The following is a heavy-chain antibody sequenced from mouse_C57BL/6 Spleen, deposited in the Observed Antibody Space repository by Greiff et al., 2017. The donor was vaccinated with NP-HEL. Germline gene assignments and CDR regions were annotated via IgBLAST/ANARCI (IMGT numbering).Heavy chain of an antibody. D-gene: IGHD1-1*01. V-gene: IGHV1-64*01. Sequence: VQLQQPGAELVKPGASVKLSCKASGYTFTSYWMHWVKQRPGQGLEWIGMIHPNSGSTDYNEKFKSKATLTVDKSSSTAYMQLSSLTSEDSAVYYCARSYYGSSIFDYWGQGTTLTVSS. J-gene: IGHJ2*01. CDR3: ARSYYGSSIFDY. CDR1: GYTFTSYW. CDR2: IHPNSGST.